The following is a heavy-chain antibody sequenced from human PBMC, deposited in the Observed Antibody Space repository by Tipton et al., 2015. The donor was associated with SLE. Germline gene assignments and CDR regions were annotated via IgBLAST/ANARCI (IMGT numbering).Heavy chain of an antibody. J-gene: IGHJ2*01. CDR3: ARGLPGTYFDL. Sequence: SLRLSCAASGFTFSSYDMHWVRQATGKGLEWVSAIGTAGDTYYPGSVKGRFTISRENAKNSLYLQMNSLRAGDTAVYYCARGLPGTYFDLWGRGTLVTVSS. CDR1: GFTFSSYD. D-gene: IGHD2-21*02. V-gene: IGHV3-13*04. CDR2: IGTAGDT.